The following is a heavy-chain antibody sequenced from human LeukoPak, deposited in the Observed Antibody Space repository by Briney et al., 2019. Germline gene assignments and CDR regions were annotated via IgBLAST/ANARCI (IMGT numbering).Heavy chain of an antibody. CDR1: GFTFSSYW. V-gene: IGHV3-74*01. D-gene: IGHD5-18*01. Sequence: GGSLRLSCAASGFTFSSYWMHWVRQAPGKRLVWVSRINSDGSSTSYADSVKGRFTISRDNAKNTLYLQMNSLRAEDTAVYYCARDSPGYSYGFGYWGQGTLVTVSS. CDR2: INSDGSST. CDR3: ARDSPGYSYGFGY. J-gene: IGHJ4*02.